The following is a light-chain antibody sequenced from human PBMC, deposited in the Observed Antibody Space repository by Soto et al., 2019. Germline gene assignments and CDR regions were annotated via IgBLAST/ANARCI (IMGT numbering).Light chain of an antibody. J-gene: IGLJ2*01. Sequence: QSVLTQPPSASGTPGQRVTISCSGGSSNIVGNTVNWYQQLPGTAPKLLIYMNVRRPSGVPDRFSGSKSGTSASLAISGLQSEDEADYYCAVWDDTLNGPVFGGGTQLTVL. V-gene: IGLV1-44*01. CDR2: MNV. CDR1: SSNIVGNT. CDR3: AVWDDTLNGPV.